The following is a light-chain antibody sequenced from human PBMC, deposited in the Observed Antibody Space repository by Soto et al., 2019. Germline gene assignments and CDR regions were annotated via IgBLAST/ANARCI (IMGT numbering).Light chain of an antibody. V-gene: IGKV1-39*01. CDR3: QQTSADQFT. CDR1: RNINTY. CDR2: GAS. J-gene: IGKJ3*01. Sequence: IQMAQSPSSLSASVGDTIPITCRASRNINTYLNWYQQKPGKAPKLLIFGASSLQSGVPSRFSGSGSRTDFTLTINSLQPEDFATYCCQQTSADQFTFSPGTKVDIK.